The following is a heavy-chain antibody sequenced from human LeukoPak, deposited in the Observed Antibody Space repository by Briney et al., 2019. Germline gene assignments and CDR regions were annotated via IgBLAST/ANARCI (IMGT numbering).Heavy chain of an antibody. CDR3: ASSSSGDILTGYDLDY. CDR2: IYYSGST. J-gene: IGHJ4*02. Sequence: SETLSLTCTVSGGSISSGGYYWSWIRQHPGKGLEWIGYIYYSGSTYYNPSLKSRVTISVDTSKNQFSLKLSSVTAADTAVYYCASSSSGDILTGYDLDYWGQGTLVTVSS. CDR1: GGSISSGGYY. V-gene: IGHV4-31*03. D-gene: IGHD3-9*01.